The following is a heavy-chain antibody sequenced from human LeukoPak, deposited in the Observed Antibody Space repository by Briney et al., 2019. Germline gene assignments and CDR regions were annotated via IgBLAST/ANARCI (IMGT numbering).Heavy chain of an antibody. J-gene: IGHJ5*02. D-gene: IGHD2-2*01. CDR3: AKVPWVVVVPAAIGNWFDP. CDR1: GFTFSSYA. V-gene: IGHV3-23*01. CDR2: ISGSGGST. Sequence: GGSLRLSCAASGFTFSSYAMSWVRQAPGKGLEWVSAISGSGGSTYYADSVKGRFTISRDNSKNTLYLQMNSLGAEDTAVYYCAKVPWVVVVPAAIGNWFDPWGQGTLVTVSS.